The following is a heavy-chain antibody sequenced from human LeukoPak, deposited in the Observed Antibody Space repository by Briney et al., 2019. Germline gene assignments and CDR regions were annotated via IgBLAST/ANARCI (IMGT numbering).Heavy chain of an antibody. V-gene: IGHV4-39*01. J-gene: IGHJ4*02. CDR3: ARSGRKDYYDSSGYGPLDY. CDR1: GGSISSSSYY. CDR2: IYYSGST. Sequence: SETLSLTCTVSGGSISSSSYYWGWIRQPPGKGLEWIGSIYYSGSTYYNPSLKSRVTISVDTSKNQSSLKLSSVTAADTAVYYCARSGRKDYYDSSGYGPLDYWGQGTLVTVSS. D-gene: IGHD3-22*01.